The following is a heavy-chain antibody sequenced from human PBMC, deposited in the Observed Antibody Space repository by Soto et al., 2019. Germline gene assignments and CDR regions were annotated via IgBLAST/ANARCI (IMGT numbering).Heavy chain of an antibody. CDR1: GFSLSTCGLG. CDR2: IYWNDDK. V-gene: IGHV2-5*01. CDR3: AHRKESASSGAYDH. Sequence: SVPTLVNPTQTLTLTCTFSGFSLSTCGLGVGWIRQPPGKALEWLALIYWNDDKRYSPSLRNRLTITQDTSKNQVVLTMTNMDPADPAPYYSAHRKESASSGAYDHWLQGPLVTVSS. J-gene: IGHJ4*02. D-gene: IGHD6-6*01.